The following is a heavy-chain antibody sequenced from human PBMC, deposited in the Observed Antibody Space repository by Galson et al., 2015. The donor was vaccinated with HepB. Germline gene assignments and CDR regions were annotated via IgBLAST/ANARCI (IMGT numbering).Heavy chain of an antibody. J-gene: IGHJ4*02. CDR2: ISYSGGRT. D-gene: IGHD4-23*01. CDR1: ELTFSSYA. Sequence: SLRLSCAASELTFSSYAMNWVRQAPGKGLEWVSGISYSGGRTYYADSVRGRFTISRDSSKNTLFLQMNSLRTDDTAVYYCAKGLPSTVVYGGFDFWGQGTPVTVSS. CDR3: AKGLPSTVVYGGFDF. V-gene: IGHV3-23*01.